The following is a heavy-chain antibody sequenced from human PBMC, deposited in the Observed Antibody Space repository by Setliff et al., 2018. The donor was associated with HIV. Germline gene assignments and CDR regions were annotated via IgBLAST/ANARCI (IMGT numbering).Heavy chain of an antibody. Sequence: PSETLSLTCTVSGGSISSHYWSWIRQPPGKGLEWIGSIHHAGSTSYNSSLKSRVTISGDTSKNLFSLKVTSVTAADTAVYYCARPVSKYFYGMDVWGLGTTVTVSS. CDR3: ARPVSKYFYGMDV. V-gene: IGHV4-59*11. CDR1: GGSISSHY. CDR2: IHHAGST. J-gene: IGHJ6*02.